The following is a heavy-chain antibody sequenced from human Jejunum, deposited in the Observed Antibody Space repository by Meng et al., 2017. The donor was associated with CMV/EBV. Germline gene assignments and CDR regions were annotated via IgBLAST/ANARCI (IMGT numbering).Heavy chain of an antibody. CDR3: ARGMYFSP. D-gene: IGHD2-8*01. CDR2: SDPTGYT. CDR1: GFSVSSNY. J-gene: IGHJ5*02. Sequence: GQVVVSGGDLVQPGGSLRLSCAASGFSVSSNYMSWVRQAPGKGLECVSISDPTGYTYYADSVKGRFSISSDSSRNTLYIEMNSLRVEDTAVYYCARGMYFSPWGQGTLVTVSS. V-gene: IGHV3-66*01.